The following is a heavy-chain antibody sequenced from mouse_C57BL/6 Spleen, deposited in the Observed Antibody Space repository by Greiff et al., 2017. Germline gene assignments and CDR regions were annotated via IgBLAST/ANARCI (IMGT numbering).Heavy chain of an antibody. Sequence: EVMLVESGGGLVKPGGSLKLSCAASGFTFSRYAMSWVRQTPDNRLEWVATISDGSSYTYYPDKVKGRFTISRDNAKNNLYLQMSHLKSEDTAMYYCARGNYDFDYWGQGTTLTVSS. CDR3: ARGNYDFDY. V-gene: IGHV5-4*03. D-gene: IGHD1-1*01. CDR2: ISDGSSYT. CDR1: GFTFSRYA. J-gene: IGHJ2*01.